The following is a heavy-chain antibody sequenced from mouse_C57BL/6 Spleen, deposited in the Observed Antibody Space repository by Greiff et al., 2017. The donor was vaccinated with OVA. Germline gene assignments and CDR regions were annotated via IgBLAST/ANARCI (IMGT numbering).Heavy chain of an antibody. D-gene: IGHD2-10*02. CDR1: GYTFTDYY. V-gene: IGHV1-76*01. Sequence: VQVVESGAELVRPGASVKLSCKASGYTFTDYYINWVKQRPGQGLEWIARIYPGSGNTYYNEKFKGKATLTAEKSSSTAYMQLSSLTSEDSAVYFCARDGYGNYFDYWGQGTTLTVSS. CDR3: ARDGYGNYFDY. CDR2: IYPGSGNT. J-gene: IGHJ2*01.